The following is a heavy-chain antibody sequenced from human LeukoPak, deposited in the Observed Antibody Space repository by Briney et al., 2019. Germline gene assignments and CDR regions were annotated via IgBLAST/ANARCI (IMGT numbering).Heavy chain of an antibody. CDR1: GFTFNNYA. CDR2: ISYDGKHN. J-gene: IGHJ4*02. CDR3: ARDDRSGVVVAALDY. D-gene: IGHD3-22*01. Sequence: GGSLRLSCAASGFTFNNYAMHWVRQAPGKGLEWVILISYDGKHNNYADSVKGRFTISRDNSKNTLYLQMNSLRAEDTALYFCARDDRSGVVVAALDYWGQGTLVTVSS. V-gene: IGHV3-30*04.